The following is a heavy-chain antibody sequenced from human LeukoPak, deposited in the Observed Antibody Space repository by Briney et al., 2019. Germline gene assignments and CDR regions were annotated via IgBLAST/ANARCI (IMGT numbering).Heavy chain of an antibody. V-gene: IGHV4-59*08. Sequence: SETLSLTCTVSGGSISSYYWSWIRQPPGKGLEWIGYIYYSGSTNYNPSLKSRVTISVDTSKNQFSLKLSSVTAADTAVYYCARHPIPDYHYYYGMDVWGKGTTVTVSS. J-gene: IGHJ6*04. CDR3: ARHPIPDYHYYYGMDV. CDR1: GGSISSYY. D-gene: IGHD1-14*01. CDR2: IYYSGST.